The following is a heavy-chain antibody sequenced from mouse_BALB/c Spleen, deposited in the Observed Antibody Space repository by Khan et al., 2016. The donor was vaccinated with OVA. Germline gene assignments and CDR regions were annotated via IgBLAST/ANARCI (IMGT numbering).Heavy chain of an antibody. Sequence: QVELVESGPGLVAPSQSLSITCIASGFSLTDYGVNWVRQPPGKGLEWLGMIWGDGSTDYNSALKSRLSISKEKSKSQVFLKMNSLQNDETATYCCGREEYGYYGFAYWGQGTLVTVSA. V-gene: IGHV2-6-7*01. D-gene: IGHD2-10*02. CDR3: GREEYGYYGFAY. CDR1: GFSLTDYG. CDR2: IWGDGST. J-gene: IGHJ3*01.